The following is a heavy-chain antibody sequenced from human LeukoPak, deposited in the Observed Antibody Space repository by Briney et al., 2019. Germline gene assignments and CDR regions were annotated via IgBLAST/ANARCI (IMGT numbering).Heavy chain of an antibody. Sequence: ASVKVSCKASGYTFTSYAMHWVRQAPGQRLEWMGWINAGNGNSKYSQKFQGRVTITRDTSASTAYMELSSLRSEDTAVYYCARSGFGRGDWFDPWGQGTLATVSS. V-gene: IGHV1-3*01. CDR1: GYTFTSYA. J-gene: IGHJ5*02. D-gene: IGHD1-14*01. CDR3: ARSGFGRGDWFDP. CDR2: INAGNGNS.